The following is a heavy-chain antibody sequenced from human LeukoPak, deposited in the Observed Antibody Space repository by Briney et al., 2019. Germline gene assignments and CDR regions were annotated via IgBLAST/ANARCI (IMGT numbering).Heavy chain of an antibody. CDR2: ISGSGGST. CDR3: AKDPAVVVVVATAYFDY. D-gene: IGHD2-15*01. CDR1: GFTFSSYA. Sequence: GGSLRLSCAASGFTFSSYAMSWVRQAPGKGLEWVSAISGSGGSTYYADSVKGRFTISRDNSKNTMYLQMNSLRAEDTAVYYCAKDPAVVVVVATAYFDYWGQGTLVTVSS. V-gene: IGHV3-23*01. J-gene: IGHJ4*02.